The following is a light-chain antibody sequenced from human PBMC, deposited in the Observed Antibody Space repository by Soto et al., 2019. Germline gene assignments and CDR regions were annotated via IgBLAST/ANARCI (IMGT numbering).Light chain of an antibody. J-gene: IGKJ4*01. Sequence: QLTQSQSSLFASVGDRVTITCRAIQTLNNYLNWYQHKPGKAPKFLIFASSSLQSGVPSRFSGRASGTDFTLTITSLESEDFAVYYCQQRSTWPPRLTFGGGSKADIK. CDR1: QTLNNY. V-gene: IGKV1-39*01. CDR2: ASS. CDR3: QQRSTWPPRLT.